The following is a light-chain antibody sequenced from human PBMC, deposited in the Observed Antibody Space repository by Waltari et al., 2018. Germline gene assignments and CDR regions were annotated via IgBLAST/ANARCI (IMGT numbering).Light chain of an antibody. J-gene: IGKJ3*01. CDR1: QTMTNN. V-gene: IGKV1-39*01. CDR3: QQYYTTPLT. CDR2: AAS. Sequence: DIQMTQSPSSLSASVGDRVAIACRASQTMTNNLNWYQQKPGKAPKLLIYAASSLQSGFPSRFSGSGSGTHFTLTISSLQAEDVAVYYCQQYYTTPLTFGPGTKVDIK.